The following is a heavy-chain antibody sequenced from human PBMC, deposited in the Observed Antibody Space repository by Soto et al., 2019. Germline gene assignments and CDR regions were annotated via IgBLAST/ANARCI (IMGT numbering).Heavy chain of an antibody. J-gene: IGHJ5*02. D-gene: IGHD6-13*01. Sequence: GESLKISCKGSGSSFASYWLGWVRQMPGKGLEWMGIIYPGVSDTRYSPSFQGQVTISADKSISTAYLQWSSLKASDTAMYYCARRSSSSWYGWFDPWGQGTLVTVSS. CDR2: IYPGVSDT. CDR1: GSSFASYW. V-gene: IGHV5-51*01. CDR3: ARRSSSSWYGWFDP.